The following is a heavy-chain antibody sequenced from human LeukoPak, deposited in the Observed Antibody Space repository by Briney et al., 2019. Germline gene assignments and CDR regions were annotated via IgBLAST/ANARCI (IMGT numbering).Heavy chain of an antibody. CDR1: GGTFSSYA. V-gene: IGHV1-69*13. CDR3: ARVINVAATRTSYGMDV. J-gene: IGHJ6*02. CDR2: IIPIFGTA. D-gene: IGHD2-15*01. Sequence: VASVKVSCKASGGTFSSYAISWVRQAPGQGFEWMGGIIPIFGTANYAQKFQGRVTITADESTSTAYMELSSLRSEDTAVYYCARVINVAATRTSYGMDVWGQGTTVTVSS.